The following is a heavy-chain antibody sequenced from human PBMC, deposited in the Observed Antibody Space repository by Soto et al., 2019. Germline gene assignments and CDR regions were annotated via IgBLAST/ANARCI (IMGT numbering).Heavy chain of an antibody. CDR2: IYHSGST. CDR1: GGSISSSNW. J-gene: IGHJ6*01. Sequence: SENLSLTCAVSGGSISSSNWWSWVRQPPGKGLEWIGEIYHSGSTNYNPSLKSRVTISVDKSKNQFSLKLSSVTAADTAVYYCARVSGSYYYGMDVWGQGTTVTVSS. CDR3: ARVSGSYYYGMDV. V-gene: IGHV4-4*02.